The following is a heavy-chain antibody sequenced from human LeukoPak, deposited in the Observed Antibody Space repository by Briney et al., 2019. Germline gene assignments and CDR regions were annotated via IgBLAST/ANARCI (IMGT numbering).Heavy chain of an antibody. Sequence: GGSLRLSCAASGFTFTTYWMSWVRQAAGEGLEWVVVISYDGSDKSYADSVKGRFTISRDNSKNTLYLQMNSLRAEDTAVYYCAKDLVGSSWSHGFDYWGQGTLVTVSS. CDR1: GFTFTTYW. CDR2: ISYDGSDK. J-gene: IGHJ4*02. D-gene: IGHD6-13*01. CDR3: AKDLVGSSWSHGFDY. V-gene: IGHV3-30*18.